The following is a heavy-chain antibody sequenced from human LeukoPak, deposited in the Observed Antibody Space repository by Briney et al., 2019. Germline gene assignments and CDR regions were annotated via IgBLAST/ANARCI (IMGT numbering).Heavy chain of an antibody. CDR3: ARVLRRDYYGSGSRLDY. Sequence: PSETLSLTCAVYGGSFSEYYWDWIRQPPGKGLEWIGEINHSGSTNYSPSLKSRVTISIDTSKNQFSLRLSSVTAADTAVYYCARVLRRDYYGSGSRLDYWGQGTLVTVSS. CDR2: INHSGST. J-gene: IGHJ4*02. D-gene: IGHD3-10*01. CDR1: GGSFSEYY. V-gene: IGHV4-34*01.